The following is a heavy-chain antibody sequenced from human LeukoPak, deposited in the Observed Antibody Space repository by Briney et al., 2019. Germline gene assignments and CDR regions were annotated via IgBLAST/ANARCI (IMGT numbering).Heavy chain of an antibody. Sequence: GESLKISCKGSGYSFTSYWIGWVRQMPGKGLEWTGIIYPGDSDTRYSPSFQGQVTISADKSISTAYLQWSSLKASDTAMYYCARTVVTATDSFGYWGQGTLVTVSS. CDR3: ARTVVTATDSFGY. CDR1: GYSFTSYW. J-gene: IGHJ4*02. V-gene: IGHV5-51*01. CDR2: IYPGDSDT. D-gene: IGHD2-21*02.